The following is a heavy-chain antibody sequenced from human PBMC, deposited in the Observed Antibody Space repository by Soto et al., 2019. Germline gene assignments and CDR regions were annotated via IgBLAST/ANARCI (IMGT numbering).Heavy chain of an antibody. D-gene: IGHD6-6*01. CDR3: ARGGIAARTSGY. J-gene: IGHJ4*02. Sequence: AASVKVSCKASGYTFTSYDINWVRQATGQGLEWMGWMNPNSGNTGYAQKFQGRVTMTRNTSISTAYMELSSLRSEDTAVYYCARGGIAARTSGYWGQGTLVTVSS. CDR1: GYTFTSYD. V-gene: IGHV1-8*01. CDR2: MNPNSGNT.